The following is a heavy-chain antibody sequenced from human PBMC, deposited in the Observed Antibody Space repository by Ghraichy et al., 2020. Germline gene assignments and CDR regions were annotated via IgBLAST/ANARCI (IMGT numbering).Heavy chain of an antibody. CDR3: ARARGGWCTTTNCFAEYVEY. CDR2: IKQGGGEK. Sequence: GGSLRLSCVGSEFSFNKFWMSWVRQAPGKGLEWVASIKQGGGEKHYADSLKGRIAISRDNTQNSLFLQLDSLRVDDTAVYYCARARGGWCTTTNCFAEYVEYWGEGTLVTVSS. J-gene: IGHJ4*02. V-gene: IGHV3-7*01. D-gene: IGHD1-26*01. CDR1: EFSFNKFW.